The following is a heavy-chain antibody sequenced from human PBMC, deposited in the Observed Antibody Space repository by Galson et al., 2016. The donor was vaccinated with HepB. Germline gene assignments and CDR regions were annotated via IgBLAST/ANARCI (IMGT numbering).Heavy chain of an antibody. V-gene: IGHV3-21*01. CDR2: ISSSSDYI. Sequence: SLRLSCAASGFTFSSYSMNWVRQAPGKGLEWVSSISSSSDYIFYAGSVKGRFSISRDNGKNSVFLQMNSLRAEDTAVYYCARDLRGMIRFFDWSTHFDSWGQGTLVTVSS. D-gene: IGHD3-9*01. CDR3: ARDLRGMIRFFDWSTHFDS. CDR1: GFTFSSYS. J-gene: IGHJ4*02.